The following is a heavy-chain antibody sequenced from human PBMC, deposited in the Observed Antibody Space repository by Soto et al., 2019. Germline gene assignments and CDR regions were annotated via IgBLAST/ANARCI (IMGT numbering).Heavy chain of an antibody. D-gene: IGHD3-22*01. Sequence: SETLSLTCAVYGGSFSGYYWSWIRQPPGKELEWIGYIHYSGSTNYNPSLKSRVTISLDTSKNQFSLKLSSVTAADTAVYYCASNGYDYPNWFDPWGQGTRVTVSS. V-gene: IGHV4-59*01. CDR1: GGSFSGYY. J-gene: IGHJ5*02. CDR2: IHYSGST. CDR3: ASNGYDYPNWFDP.